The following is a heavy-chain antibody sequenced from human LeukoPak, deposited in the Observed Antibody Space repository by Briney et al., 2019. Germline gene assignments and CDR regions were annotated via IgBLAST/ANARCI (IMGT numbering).Heavy chain of an antibody. Sequence: PSETLSLTCTVSGYSISSGYLWGWIRQPPGKGLEWIGSIDGSGSSYYNPSLKSRVNISVDTSRHQFSLKMTSVTAADTAVYYCARDWGVSARPGYMDVWGKGTTVTVSS. V-gene: IGHV4-38-2*02. D-gene: IGHD6-6*01. CDR3: ARDWGVSARPGYMDV. CDR2: IDGSGSS. CDR1: GYSISSGYL. J-gene: IGHJ6*03.